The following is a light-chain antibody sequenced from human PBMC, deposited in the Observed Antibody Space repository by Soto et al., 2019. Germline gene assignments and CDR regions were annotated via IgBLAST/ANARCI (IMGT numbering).Light chain of an antibody. CDR1: SSDVGGYNY. V-gene: IGLV2-14*01. CDR3: SSYTSSIPYV. J-gene: IGLJ1*01. Sequence: QSVLTQPASVSGSPGQSITISCTGTSSDVGGYNYVSWYQQHPGKAPKLMIYEVSNRPSGFSNRFSGSKSGNTASLTISGLQAEDEADYYCSSYTSSIPYVFGTGTKLTVL. CDR2: EVS.